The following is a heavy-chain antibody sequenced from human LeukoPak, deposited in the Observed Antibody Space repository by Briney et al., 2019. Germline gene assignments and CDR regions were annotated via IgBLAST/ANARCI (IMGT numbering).Heavy chain of an antibody. D-gene: IGHD1-26*01. Sequence: GGSLRLSCAASGFTFSSYAMHWVRQAPGKGLEWVSSISSSSSYIYYADSVKGRFTISRDNAKNSLYLQMNSLRAEDTAVYYCARGKRATFNDYWGQGTLVTVSS. V-gene: IGHV3-21*01. J-gene: IGHJ4*02. CDR2: ISSSSSYI. CDR1: GFTFSSYA. CDR3: ARGKRATFNDY.